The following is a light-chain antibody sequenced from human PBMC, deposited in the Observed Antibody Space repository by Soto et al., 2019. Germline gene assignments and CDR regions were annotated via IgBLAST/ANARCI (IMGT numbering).Light chain of an antibody. CDR2: GAS. CDR3: QQYIYWPWT. Sequence: EIVLTQSPGTLSLSPVERATLSCRASQSVSNNYLAWCQQKPGQAPRLLIYGASTRATGIPARFSGSGSGTEFTLTISSLQSEDFAVYYCQQYIYWPWTFGQGTKVDIK. V-gene: IGKV3-15*01. J-gene: IGKJ1*01. CDR1: QSVSNN.